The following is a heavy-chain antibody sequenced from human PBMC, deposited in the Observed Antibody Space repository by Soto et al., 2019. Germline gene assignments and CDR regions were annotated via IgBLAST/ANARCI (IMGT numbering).Heavy chain of an antibody. CDR2: ITNTGGGT. CDR3: AKDRLRGGFLTTATTNGMDV. Sequence: HPGGSLRLSCAASGFMFNTYAMTWVRQAPAKGLEWVATITNTGGGTYYADSVKGRFTISRDNSKNTLFLQMNSLRAGDTAVYYCAKDRLRGGFLTTATTNGMDVWGQGTTVTVSS. J-gene: IGHJ6*02. D-gene: IGHD1-26*01. V-gene: IGHV3-23*01. CDR1: GFMFNTYA.